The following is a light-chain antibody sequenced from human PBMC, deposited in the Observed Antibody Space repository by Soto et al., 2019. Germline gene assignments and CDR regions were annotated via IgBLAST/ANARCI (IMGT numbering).Light chain of an antibody. CDR1: QSIYTW. V-gene: IGKV1-5*03. CDR2: KAS. CDR3: QQYNSYRA. Sequence: DIQMTQSPSTLSASVGDRVTITCRASQSIYTWLAWHRQKPGQVHKLLISKASRLESGVPSRFSGSGSGTEFTITISSLQPDDSATYYCQQYNSYRAFGQGTKVEI. J-gene: IGKJ1*01.